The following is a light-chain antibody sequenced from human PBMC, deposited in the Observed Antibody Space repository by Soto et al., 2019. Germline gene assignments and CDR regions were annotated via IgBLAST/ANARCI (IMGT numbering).Light chain of an antibody. CDR2: AVS. CDR3: QSADSSATFV. CDR1: SSDVGGYNS. J-gene: IGLJ1*01. V-gene: IGLV2-8*01. Sequence: QSALTQPPSASGSPGQSVTISCTGTSSDVGGYNSVSWYQQHPGKAPKLIIYAVSERPSGVPDRFSGSKSGNTASLTVSGLQAEDEADYYCQSADSSATFVFGTGTKLTVL.